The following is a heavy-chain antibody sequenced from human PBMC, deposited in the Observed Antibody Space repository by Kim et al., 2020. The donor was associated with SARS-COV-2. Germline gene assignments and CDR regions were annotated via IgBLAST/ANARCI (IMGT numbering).Heavy chain of an antibody. J-gene: IGHJ4*02. D-gene: IGHD3-10*01. CDR3: ARDLKAAGRLPGGDY. Sequence: SVKGRFSISRDNAKHSLYLQLNSLRVEDTAVYYCARDLKAAGRLPGGDYWGQGTLVTVSS. V-gene: IGHV3-11*04.